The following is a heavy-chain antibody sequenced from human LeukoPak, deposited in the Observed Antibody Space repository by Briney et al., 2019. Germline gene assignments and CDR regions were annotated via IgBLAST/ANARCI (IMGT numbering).Heavy chain of an antibody. J-gene: IGHJ3*02. CDR2: ISGSGSST. D-gene: IGHD6-13*01. CDR3: AKPIAAADAFDI. V-gene: IGHV3-23*01. Sequence: TGGSLRLSCAASGFTFSSYAMSWVRQAPGKGLKWVSAISGSGSSTYYADSVKGRFTISRDNSKNTLYLQMNSLRAEDTAVYYCAKPIAAADAFDIWGQGTMVTVSS. CDR1: GFTFSSYA.